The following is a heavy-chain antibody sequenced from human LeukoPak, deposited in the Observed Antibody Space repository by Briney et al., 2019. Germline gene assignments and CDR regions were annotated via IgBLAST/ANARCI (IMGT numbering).Heavy chain of an antibody. CDR1: GFTFSSYA. CDR2: ISGSGAYT. CDR3: AKYFASGSYYKLPH. D-gene: IGHD3-10*01. V-gene: IGHV3-23*01. J-gene: IGHJ1*01. Sequence: PGGSLRLSCAASGFTFSSYAMTWVRQAPGKGLEWVSTISGSGAYTYYADSVKGRFTISRDNSKNTLYLQMNSLRAEDTAVCYCAKYFASGSYYKLPHWGQGTLVTVSS.